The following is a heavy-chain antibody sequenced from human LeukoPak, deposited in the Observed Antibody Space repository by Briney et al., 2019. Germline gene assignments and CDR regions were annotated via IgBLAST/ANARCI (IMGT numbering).Heavy chain of an antibody. Sequence: GASVKVSCKASGYTFTSYDINWVREATGQGLEWMGWMNPNSGNTGYAQKFQGRVTITRNTSISTAYMELSSLRSEDTAVYYCAREGYSSSWYSVYYYMDVWGKGTTVTVSS. CDR3: AREGYSSSWYSVYYYMDV. J-gene: IGHJ6*03. V-gene: IGHV1-8*03. CDR2: MNPNSGNT. D-gene: IGHD6-13*01. CDR1: GYTFTSYD.